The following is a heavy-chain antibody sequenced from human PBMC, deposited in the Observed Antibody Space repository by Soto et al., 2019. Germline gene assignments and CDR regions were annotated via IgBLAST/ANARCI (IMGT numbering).Heavy chain of an antibody. CDR2: ISGSGGRT. D-gene: IGHD3-16*01. V-gene: IGHV3-23*01. CDR1: GFPFSSYA. CDR3: AKGGYYSLFDI. Sequence: GSLRLSGVASGFPFSSYAMSWVRQTPGKGLEWVSGISGSGGRTYYADSVKGRFTISRDNSNNTLSLQMHILRVEDTAVYFCAKGGYYSLFDIWGQGTMVTVSS. J-gene: IGHJ3*02.